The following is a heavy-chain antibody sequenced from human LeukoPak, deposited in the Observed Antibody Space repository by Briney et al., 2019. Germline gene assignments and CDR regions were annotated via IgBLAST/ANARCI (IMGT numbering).Heavy chain of an antibody. Sequence: GGTLRLSCAASGFTFSRHGMNWVRQAPGKGLEWVSGISPSGDILYYADSVKGQFTISRDNFKNTLYLQMNSLRAEDTAVYYCAKAGRSGSLHYWGQGTLVTVSS. CDR3: AKAGRSGSLHY. D-gene: IGHD1-26*01. CDR2: ISPSGDIL. CDR1: GFTFSRHG. J-gene: IGHJ4*02. V-gene: IGHV3-23*01.